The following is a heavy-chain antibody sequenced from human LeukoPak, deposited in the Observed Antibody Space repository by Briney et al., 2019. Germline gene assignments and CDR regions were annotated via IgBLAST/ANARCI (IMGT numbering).Heavy chain of an antibody. CDR3: ARGPLGTLLWFGEAFDY. D-gene: IGHD3-10*01. CDR2: ISYDGSNK. CDR1: GFTFSSYG. Sequence: PGRSLRLSCAASGFTFSSYGMHWVRQAPGKGLEWVAVISYDGSNKYYADSVKGRFTISRDNSKNTLYLQMNSLRAEDSAVYYCARGPLGTLLWFGEAFDYWGQGTLVTVSS. V-gene: IGHV3-30*03. J-gene: IGHJ4*02.